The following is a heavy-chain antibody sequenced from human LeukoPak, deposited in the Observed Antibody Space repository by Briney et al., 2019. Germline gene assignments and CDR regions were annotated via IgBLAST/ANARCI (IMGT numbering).Heavy chain of an antibody. Sequence: SVKASCKASGGTFSSYAISWVRQAPGQGLEWMGRIIPIFGTANYAQKFQGRVTITTDESTSTAYMELSSLRSEDTAVYYCARARDGYAWFDPWGQGTLVTVSS. J-gene: IGHJ5*02. CDR3: ARARDGYAWFDP. V-gene: IGHV1-69*05. CDR2: IIPIFGTA. D-gene: IGHD5-24*01. CDR1: GGTFSSYA.